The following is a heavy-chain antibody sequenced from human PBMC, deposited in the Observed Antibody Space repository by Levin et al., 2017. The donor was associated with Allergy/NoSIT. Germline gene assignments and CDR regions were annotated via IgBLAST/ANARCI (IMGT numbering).Heavy chain of an antibody. Sequence: GGSLRLSCAASGFTISSYAMHWVRQAPGKGLEWVALISYDGSIKYYADSVKGRFTISRDNSENTLYLQMNGLRAEDTAMYYCAREDYSDYEVGYWGQGTLLTVSS. J-gene: IGHJ4*02. V-gene: IGHV3-30-3*01. CDR1: GFTISSYA. D-gene: IGHD4-11*01. CDR3: AREDYSDYEVGY. CDR2: ISYDGSIK.